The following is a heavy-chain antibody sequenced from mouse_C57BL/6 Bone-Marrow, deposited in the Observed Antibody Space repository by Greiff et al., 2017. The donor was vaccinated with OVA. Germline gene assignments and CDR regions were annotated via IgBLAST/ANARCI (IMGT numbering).Heavy chain of an antibody. CDR1: GYTFTSYW. CDR2: IYPGSGST. CDR3: ARFTTVVATGYFDV. V-gene: IGHV1-55*01. D-gene: IGHD1-1*01. Sequence: QVQLQQPGAELVKPGASVKMSCKASGYTFTSYWITWVKQRPGQGLEWIGDIYPGSGSTNYNENFKSKATLTVDTSSSTAYMQLSSLTSEDSAVYYCARFTTVVATGYFDVWGTGTTVTVSS. J-gene: IGHJ1*03.